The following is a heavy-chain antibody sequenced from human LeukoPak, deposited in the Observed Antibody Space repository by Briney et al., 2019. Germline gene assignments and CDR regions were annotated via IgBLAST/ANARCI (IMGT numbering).Heavy chain of an antibody. D-gene: IGHD3-10*02. CDR3: AELGITMIGGV. CDR1: GFTFSSYE. Sequence: GGSLRLSCAASGFTFSSYEMNWVRQAPGKGLEWVSYIDSVKGRFTISRDNAKNSLYLQMNSLRAEDTAVYYCAELGITMIGGVWGKGTTVAISS. CDR2: I. V-gene: IGHV3-48*03. J-gene: IGHJ6*04.